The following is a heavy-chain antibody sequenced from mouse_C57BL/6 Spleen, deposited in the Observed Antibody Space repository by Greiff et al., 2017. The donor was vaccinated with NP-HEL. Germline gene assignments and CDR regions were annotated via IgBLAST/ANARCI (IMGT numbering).Heavy chain of an antibody. CDR2: IDPSDSYT. J-gene: IGHJ3*01. CDR3: ARSSQYYGSSPFAY. Sequence: QVQLQQPGAELVRPGTSVKLSCKASGYTFTSYWMHWVKQRPGQGLEWIGVIDPSDSYTNYNQKFKGKATLTVDTSSSTAYMQLSSLTSEDSAVYYCARSSQYYGSSPFAYWGQGTLVTVSA. CDR1: GYTFTSYW. D-gene: IGHD1-1*01. V-gene: IGHV1-59*01.